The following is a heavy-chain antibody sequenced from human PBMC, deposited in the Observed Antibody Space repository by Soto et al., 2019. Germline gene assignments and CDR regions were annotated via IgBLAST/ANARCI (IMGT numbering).Heavy chain of an antibody. Sequence: QVQLVQSGAEVKKPGASVKDSCKASGYTFTSYTLHWVRQAPGQRREWMGWINTGNGNTKYSQKFQVSVTITRDTSSSTVYMELSSLRSEDTAVYYCARGDTMVRGVIIDYFGYWGQGTLFTVSS. J-gene: IGHJ4*02. V-gene: IGHV1-3*04. CDR1: GYTFTSYT. CDR3: ARGDTMVRGVIIDYFGY. D-gene: IGHD3-10*01. CDR2: INTGNGNT.